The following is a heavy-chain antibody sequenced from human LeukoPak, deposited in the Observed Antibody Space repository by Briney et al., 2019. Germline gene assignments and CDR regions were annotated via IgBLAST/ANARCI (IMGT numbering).Heavy chain of an antibody. CDR3: TGGTFYRLLDY. V-gene: IGHV1-24*01. Sequence: ASVKVSCKVSGYSLTELSMHWVRQAPGKGFEWMGGFDPGNGETIFTKNFQGRVTMTDDTSTDTAYMELSSLRSEDTAVYYCTGGTFYRLLDYWGQGTLVTVSS. CDR1: GYSLTELS. J-gene: IGHJ4*02. D-gene: IGHD2/OR15-2a*01. CDR2: FDPGNGET.